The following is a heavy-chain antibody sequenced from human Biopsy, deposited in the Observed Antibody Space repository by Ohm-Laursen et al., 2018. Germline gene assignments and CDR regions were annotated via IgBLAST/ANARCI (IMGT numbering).Heavy chain of an antibody. CDR3: ARDTRWSPYHMDV. J-gene: IGHJ6*02. CDR2: ISSGGTTI. V-gene: IGHV3-11*01. D-gene: IGHD4-23*01. Sequence: SLRLSCSASGFPFSDYYMRWIRQAPGKGLEWVSYISSGGTTIYSDSVKGRFTISRDNAKNSLYLQMNSLRADDTAVYYCARDTRWSPYHMDVWGQGTTVTVSS. CDR1: GFPFSDYY.